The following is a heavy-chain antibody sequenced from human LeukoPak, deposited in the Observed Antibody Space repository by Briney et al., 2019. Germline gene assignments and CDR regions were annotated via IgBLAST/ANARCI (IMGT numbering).Heavy chain of an antibody. J-gene: IGHJ3*02. Sequence: ASVKVSCKVSGYTLTELSMHWVRQAPGKGLEWMGGFDPEDGETIYAQKFQGRVTMTEDTSTDTAYMELSSLRSEDTAVYYCATDQPTFRYCSGGSCYSDAFDTWGQGTMVTVSS. CDR2: FDPEDGET. CDR3: ATDQPTFRYCSGGSCYSDAFDT. CDR1: GYTLTELS. D-gene: IGHD2-15*01. V-gene: IGHV1-24*01.